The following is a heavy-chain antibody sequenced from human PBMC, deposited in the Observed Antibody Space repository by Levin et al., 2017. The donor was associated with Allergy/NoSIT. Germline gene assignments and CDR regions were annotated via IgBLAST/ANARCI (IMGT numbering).Heavy chain of an antibody. D-gene: IGHD2-2*01. CDR2: INHSGST. J-gene: IGHJ4*02. Sequence: PSETLSLTCAVYGGSFSGYYWSWIRQPPGKGLEWIGEINHSGSTNYNPSLKSRVTISVDTSKNQFSLKLSSVTAADTAVYYCARGPKVLTATLKRGFDYWGQGTLVTVSS. CDR3: ARGPKVLTATLKRGFDY. CDR1: GGSFSGYY. V-gene: IGHV4-34*01.